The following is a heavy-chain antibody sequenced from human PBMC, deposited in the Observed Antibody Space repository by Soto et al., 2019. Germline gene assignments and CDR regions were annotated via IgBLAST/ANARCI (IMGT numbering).Heavy chain of an antibody. CDR2: TYWNDDD. J-gene: IGHJ4*02. D-gene: IGHD6-19*01. Sequence: QITLKESGPTLVKPTQTLTLTCTFSGFSLSTRAVGVGWIRQPPGKALEWLAFTYWNDDDHYSPSLKSRLTITTDTSKNQVVLTMTNTDPVDTATYYCAHGSGWLFDYWGPGTLVTVSS. CDR3: AHGSGWLFDY. CDR1: GFSLSTRAVG. V-gene: IGHV2-5*01.